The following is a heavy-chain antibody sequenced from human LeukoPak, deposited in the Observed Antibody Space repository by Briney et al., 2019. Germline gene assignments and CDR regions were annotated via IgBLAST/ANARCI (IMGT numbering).Heavy chain of an antibody. CDR3: AKGPRAGLRYWYFDL. D-gene: IGHD2-21*02. Sequence: GGSLRLSCAASGFTFSSYSMNWVRQAPGKGLEWVSYISSSSSTIYYADSVKGRFTISRDNSNNTLFLQMNSLSADDTAVYFCAKGPRAGLRYWYFDLWGRGSLVTVSS. J-gene: IGHJ2*01. CDR1: GFTFSSYS. CDR2: ISSSSSTI. V-gene: IGHV3-48*01.